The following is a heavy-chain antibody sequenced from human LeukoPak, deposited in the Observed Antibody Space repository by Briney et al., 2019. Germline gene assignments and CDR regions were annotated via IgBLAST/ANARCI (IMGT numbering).Heavy chain of an antibody. Sequence: AETLPLTCTVSGGSISSYYWSWIRQPPGRGLEWIGYIYYSGSTNYNPSLKSRVTISVDTSKNQFSLKLSSVTAADTAVYYCARVGVYCYMDVWGKGTTVTVAS. V-gene: IGHV4-59*01. CDR2: IYYSGST. CDR1: GGSISSYY. J-gene: IGHJ6*03. CDR3: ARVGVYCYMDV. D-gene: IGHD2-8*01.